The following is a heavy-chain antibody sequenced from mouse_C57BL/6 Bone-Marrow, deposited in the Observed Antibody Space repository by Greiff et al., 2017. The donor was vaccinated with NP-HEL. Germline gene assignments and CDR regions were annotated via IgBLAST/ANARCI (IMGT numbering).Heavy chain of an antibody. CDR1: GYTFTSYW. CDR2: IYPSDSET. V-gene: IGHV1-61*01. Sequence: QVQLQQPGAELVRPGSSVKLSCKASGYTFTSYWMDWVKQRPGQGLEWIGNIYPSDSETHYNQKFKDKATLTVDKSSSTAYMQLSSLTSEDSVVYYCARTLGTDYWGQGTTLTVSS. D-gene: IGHD4-1*01. J-gene: IGHJ2*01. CDR3: ARTLGTDY.